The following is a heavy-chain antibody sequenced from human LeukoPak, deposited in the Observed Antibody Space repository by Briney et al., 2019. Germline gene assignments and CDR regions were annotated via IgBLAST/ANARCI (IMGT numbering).Heavy chain of an antibody. V-gene: IGHV1-2*02. CDR2: INPNSGGT. D-gene: IGHD3-3*01. Sequence: ASVKVSCKASGYTFTGYYMHWVRQAPGQGLEWMGWINPNSGGTNYAQKFQRRVTMTRDTSISTAYMELSRLRSDDTAVYYCARDLISVTYYDFWSGYFYGMDVWGQGTTVTVSS. CDR3: ARDLISVTYYDFWSGYFYGMDV. J-gene: IGHJ6*02. CDR1: GYTFTGYY.